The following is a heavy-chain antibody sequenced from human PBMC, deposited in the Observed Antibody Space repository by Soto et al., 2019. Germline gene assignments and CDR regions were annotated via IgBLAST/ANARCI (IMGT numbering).Heavy chain of an antibody. D-gene: IGHD3-10*01. CDR3: ARPGGFGDPDAFDI. V-gene: IGHV4-34*01. Sequence: QVQLQQWGAGLLKPSETLSLTCAVYGGSFSGYYWSWIRQPPGKGLEWIGAINHSGSTNYNPSLKSRVTIAVDTSKNQFSLKLSSVTAADTAVYYCARPGGFGDPDAFDIWGQGTMVTVSS. CDR2: INHSGST. CDR1: GGSFSGYY. J-gene: IGHJ3*02.